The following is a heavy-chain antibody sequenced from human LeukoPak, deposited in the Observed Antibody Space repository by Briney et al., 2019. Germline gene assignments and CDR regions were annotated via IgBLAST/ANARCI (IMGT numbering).Heavy chain of an antibody. CDR2: ISSSSSYI. Sequence: GGSLRLSCAASGFTFSSYSMNWVRQAPGKGLEWVSSISSSSSYIYYADSVKGRFTISRDNAKNSLYLQMNSLRAEDTAVYYCANHYGDYGAFDSWGQGTLVTVSS. J-gene: IGHJ4*02. CDR3: ANHYGDYGAFDS. CDR1: GFTFSSYS. D-gene: IGHD4-17*01. V-gene: IGHV3-21*01.